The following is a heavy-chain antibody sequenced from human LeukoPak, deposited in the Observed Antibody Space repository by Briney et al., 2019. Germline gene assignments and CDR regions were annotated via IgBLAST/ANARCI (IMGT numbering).Heavy chain of an antibody. CDR1: GYTFIGYY. D-gene: IGHD6-13*01. Sequence: GASVKVSCMASGYTFIGYYMHWVRQAPGQGLEWMGWINPNSGGTNDAQKFQGRVTMTRDTSISTDYMELSRLRTDDTAVYYCARGGYSRSWMNIYYFDYWGQGTLVTVSS. V-gene: IGHV1-2*02. CDR3: ARGGYSRSWMNIYYFDY. CDR2: INPNSGGT. J-gene: IGHJ4*02.